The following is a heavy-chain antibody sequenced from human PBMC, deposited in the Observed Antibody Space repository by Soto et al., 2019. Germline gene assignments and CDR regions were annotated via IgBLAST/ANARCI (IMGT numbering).Heavy chain of an antibody. V-gene: IGHV3-7*01. CDR2: IKQDGSEK. J-gene: IGHJ5*02. D-gene: IGHD6-19*01. CDR3: AKGGYSSGRLYH. CDR1: GLTFSSYW. Sequence: EVQLVESGGGLVQPGGSLRLSCAASGLTFSSYWMTWVRQAPGKGLEWVANIKQDGSEKYYVDSVKGRLTITRDNAKNSLYLQMNSLRAEDPAVYYCAKGGYSSGRLYHWGQGTLVTVSS.